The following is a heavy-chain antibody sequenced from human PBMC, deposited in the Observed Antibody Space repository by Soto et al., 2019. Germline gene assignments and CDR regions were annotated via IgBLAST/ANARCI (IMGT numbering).Heavy chain of an antibody. V-gene: IGHV1-69*02. Sequence: SVKVSCKASGDTFSFYTINWVRQAPGLGLEWMGRVNPILSMSNYAQKFQGRVTMTRDTSASTAYMELSSLRSEDTALYYCARCSSGWTLIDYWAQGTLVTVSS. CDR1: GDTFSFYT. CDR2: VNPILSMS. J-gene: IGHJ4*02. D-gene: IGHD6-19*01. CDR3: ARCSSGWTLIDY.